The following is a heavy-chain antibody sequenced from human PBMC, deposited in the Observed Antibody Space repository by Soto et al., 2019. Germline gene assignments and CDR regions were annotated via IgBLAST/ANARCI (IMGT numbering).Heavy chain of an antibody. J-gene: IGHJ4*02. CDR1: RGSVTNSSYY. V-gene: IGHV4-39*01. CDR3: VSQRTTVPTQAYFDY. CDR2: VYYRGRR. D-gene: IGHD4-17*01. Sequence: SETLSLTCTVRRGSVTNSSYYWGWIRQSPGKGLEWIGSVYYRGRRYSKSSVKSRVTISVDTSKNRFSLSLNSVTASDTAVYFCVSQRTTVPTQAYFDYWGPGALVTVSS.